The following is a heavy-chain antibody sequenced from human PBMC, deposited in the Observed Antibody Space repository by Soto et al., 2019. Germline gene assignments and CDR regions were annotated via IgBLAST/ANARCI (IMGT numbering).Heavy chain of an antibody. D-gene: IGHD5-18*01. V-gene: IGHV4-39*01. CDR2: ISRSGTT. J-gene: IGHJ4*02. CDR1: GGSINNNNYY. Sequence: SETLSLTCTVSGGSINNNNYYWGWVRQPPGKGLEWIASISRSGTTYYNPSLKSRVTKSVDTSKHQFSLTLISVTDADTAVYYCSRGILVWGQGALVTVSS. CDR3: SRGILV.